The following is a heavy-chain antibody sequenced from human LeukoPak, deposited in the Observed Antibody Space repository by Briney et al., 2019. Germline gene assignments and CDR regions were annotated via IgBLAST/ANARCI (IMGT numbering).Heavy chain of an antibody. D-gene: IGHD5/OR15-5a*01. CDR1: GFTFSSYA. J-gene: IGHJ4*02. CDR2: ISGSGGST. CDR3: AKVGLRYYFDY. Sequence: GGSLRLSCAAPGFTFSSYAMSWVRQAPGKGLEWVSAISGSGGSTYYADSVKGRLTISRDNSKNTLYLQMNSLRAEDTAVYYCAKVGLRYYFDYWGQGTLVTVSS. V-gene: IGHV3-23*01.